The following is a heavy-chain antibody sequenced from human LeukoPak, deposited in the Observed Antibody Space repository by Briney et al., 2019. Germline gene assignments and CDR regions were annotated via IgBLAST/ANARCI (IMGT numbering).Heavy chain of an antibody. CDR1: GFAFSDYY. Sequence: GGSLRLSCAASGFAFSDYYMSWIRQAPGKGLEWVSYISSSGSTIYYADSVKGRFTISRDNAKNSLYLQMNSLRAEDTAVYYCASRAYSSSWPRIFWGQGTLVTVSS. CDR3: ASRAYSSSWPRIF. J-gene: IGHJ4*02. CDR2: ISSSGSTI. D-gene: IGHD6-13*01. V-gene: IGHV3-11*04.